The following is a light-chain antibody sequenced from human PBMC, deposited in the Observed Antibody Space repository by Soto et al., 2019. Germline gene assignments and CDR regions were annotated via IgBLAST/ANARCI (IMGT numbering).Light chain of an antibody. Sequence: QSVLTQLASVSGSPGQSMTISCPGTGRGIGGVSYVSWYQHHPGKDPKLMIYQVSKRPSEVSNRFSGSKSGNTASLTSSGLQAEDEADYFCSSYSSSSTFYVFGAGTKVT. CDR3: SSYSSSSTFYV. V-gene: IGLV2-14*01. CDR2: QVS. CDR1: GRGIGGVSY. J-gene: IGLJ1*01.